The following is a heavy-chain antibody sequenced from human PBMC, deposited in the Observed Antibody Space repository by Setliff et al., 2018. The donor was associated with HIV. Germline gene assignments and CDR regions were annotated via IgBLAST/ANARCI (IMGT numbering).Heavy chain of an antibody. Sequence: GGSLRLSCAASGLTFSGYAMTWVRQAPGRGLEWVSGITGNGRSTYYADSVKGRFTISRDDSKNTLNLQMNSLRAEDTAVYYCGKDTAVSPVDAFDMWGQGTMVTVSS. CDR2: ITGNGRST. V-gene: IGHV3-23*01. CDR1: GLTFSGYA. J-gene: IGHJ3*02. CDR3: GKDTAVSPVDAFDM. D-gene: IGHD5-18*01.